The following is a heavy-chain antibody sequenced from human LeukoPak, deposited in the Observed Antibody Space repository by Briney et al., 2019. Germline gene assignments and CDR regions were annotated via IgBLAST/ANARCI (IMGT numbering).Heavy chain of an antibody. CDR3: ARDRGSSWFGPIDY. D-gene: IGHD6-13*01. Sequence: GGSLRLSCVASGLTFSNYAVHWVRQAPGKGLEWAAVIWSDGTNDYYADPVQGRFTISRDNSKNTLYLQMNSLRVEDTAVYYCARDRGSSWFGPIDYWGLGTLVTVSS. V-gene: IGHV3-33*08. J-gene: IGHJ4*02. CDR2: IWSDGTND. CDR1: GLTFSNYA.